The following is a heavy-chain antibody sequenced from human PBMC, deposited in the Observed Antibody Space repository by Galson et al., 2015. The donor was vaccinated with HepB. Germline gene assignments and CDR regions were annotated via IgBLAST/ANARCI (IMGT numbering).Heavy chain of an antibody. Sequence: VKVSCKVSGYTFTDYYMHWVQQAPGKGLEWMGLVDPEDGETIYAEKFQGRVTITADTSTDTAYMELSSLRSEDTAVYYCATNQAAGDLQFDYWGQGTLVTVSS. D-gene: IGHD6-13*01. V-gene: IGHV1-69-2*01. CDR3: ATNQAAGDLQFDY. CDR2: VDPEDGET. CDR1: GYTFTDYY. J-gene: IGHJ4*02.